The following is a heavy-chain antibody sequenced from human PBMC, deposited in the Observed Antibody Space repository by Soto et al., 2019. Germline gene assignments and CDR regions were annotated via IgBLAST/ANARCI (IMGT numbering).Heavy chain of an antibody. CDR2: IRSKAYGGTT. D-gene: IGHD3-9*01. Sequence: SLRLSCTASGFTFGDYAMSWFRQAPGKGLEWVGFIRSKAYGGTTEYAASVKGRFTISRDDSKSIAYLQMNSLKTEDTAVYYCTRDQVPDILTGFYFDYWGQGTLVTVSS. CDR1: GFTFGDYA. V-gene: IGHV3-49*03. CDR3: TRDQVPDILTGFYFDY. J-gene: IGHJ4*02.